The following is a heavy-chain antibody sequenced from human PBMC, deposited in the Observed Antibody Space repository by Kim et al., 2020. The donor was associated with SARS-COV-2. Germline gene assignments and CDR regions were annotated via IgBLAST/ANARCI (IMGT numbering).Heavy chain of an antibody. V-gene: IGHV3-15*01. CDR3: TTEWVATTSYYYYGMDV. D-gene: IGHD5-12*01. Sequence: VKGRFTISRDDSKNTLYLQMNSLKTEDTAVYYCTTEWVATTSYYYYGMDVWGQGTTVTVSS. J-gene: IGHJ6*02.